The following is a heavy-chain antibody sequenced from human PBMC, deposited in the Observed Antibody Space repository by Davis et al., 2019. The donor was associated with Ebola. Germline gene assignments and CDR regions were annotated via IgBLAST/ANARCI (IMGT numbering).Heavy chain of an antibody. J-gene: IGHJ3*02. CDR3: ARLNPSTVPGDPDAFDI. CDR1: GGTFSSYA. CDR2: IIPIFGTA. Sequence: SVKVSCKASGGTFSSYAISWVRQAPGQGLEWMGGIIPIFGTANYAQKFQGRVTITADKSTSTAYMELSSLRSEDTAVYYCARLNPSTVPGDPDAFDIWGQGTMVTVSS. D-gene: IGHD2-2*01. V-gene: IGHV1-69*06.